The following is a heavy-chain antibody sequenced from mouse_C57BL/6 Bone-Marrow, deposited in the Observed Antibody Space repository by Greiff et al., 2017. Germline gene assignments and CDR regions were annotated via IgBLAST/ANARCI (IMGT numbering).Heavy chain of an antibody. CDR2: IWSGGST. Sequence: VQGVESGPGLVQPSQSLSITCTVSGFSLTSYGVHWVRQSPGKGLEWLGVIWSGGSTDYNAAFISRLSISKDNSKSQVFFKMNSLQADDTAIYYCARRGYYYGSSHWYFDVWGTGTTVTVSS. V-gene: IGHV2-2*01. D-gene: IGHD1-1*01. CDR1: GFSLTSYG. CDR3: ARRGYYYGSSHWYFDV. J-gene: IGHJ1*03.